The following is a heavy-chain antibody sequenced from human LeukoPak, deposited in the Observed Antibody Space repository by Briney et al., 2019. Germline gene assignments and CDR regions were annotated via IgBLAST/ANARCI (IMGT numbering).Heavy chain of an antibody. V-gene: IGHV3-7*01. D-gene: IGHD3-3*01. CDR2: IKQDGSAK. CDR1: GFTFSSYW. J-gene: IGHJ4*02. CDR3: ARGRMDYDFWPVYLAY. Sequence: GGSLRLSCAASGFTFSSYWMSWVRQAPGKGREWVANIKQDGSAKYYVDSVKGRFTISRDNAKNSLYLQMGSLRAEDTAVYYCARGRMDYDFWPVYLAYWGQGPRVTVSS.